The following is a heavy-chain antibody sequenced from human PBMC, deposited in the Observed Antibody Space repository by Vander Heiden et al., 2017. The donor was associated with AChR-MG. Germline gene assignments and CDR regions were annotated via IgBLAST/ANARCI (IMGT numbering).Heavy chain of an antibody. CDR1: GFTCSSYA. D-gene: IGHD3-10*01. CDR3: ARDPTMHWYFDL. J-gene: IGHJ2*01. V-gene: IGHV3-30-3*01. CDR2: KSYDGSNK. Sequence: QVQLVESGGGVVQPGRSLRLSCAASGFTCSSYAMHWVRQAPGKGLEWVAVKSYDGSNKYYADSVKGRFTISRDNSKNTQYLQMNSVRAEDTAVEYCARDPTMHWYFDLWGRGTLVTVSS.